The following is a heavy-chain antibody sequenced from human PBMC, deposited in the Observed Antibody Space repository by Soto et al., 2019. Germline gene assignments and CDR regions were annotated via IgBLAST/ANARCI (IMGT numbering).Heavy chain of an antibody. V-gene: IGHV3-72*01. CDR1: GFTFIDHN. CDR3: ATLPAAPQTDY. Sequence: EVQLVESGGGLVQPGGSLRLSCAASGFTFIDHNMDWVRQAPGKGLEWVGRIKNKANSYTTEYAASVKGRFIISRDDSKSSLYLQMNSLKTEDTAVYYCATLPAAPQTDYWGQGTLVTVSS. CDR2: IKNKANSYTT. J-gene: IGHJ4*02. D-gene: IGHD2-2*01.